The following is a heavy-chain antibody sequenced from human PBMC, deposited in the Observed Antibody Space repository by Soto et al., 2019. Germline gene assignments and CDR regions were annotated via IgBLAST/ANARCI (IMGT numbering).Heavy chain of an antibody. V-gene: IGHV1-46*01. CDR3: ARSIYVDTAMVDY. CDR1: GYTFTSYD. CDR2: INPSGGST. Sequence: ASVNVSCKASGYTFTSYDMHWVRQAPGQGLEWMGIINPSGGSTSYAQKFQGRVTMTRDTSTSTVYMELSSLRSEDTAVYYCARSIYVDTAMVDYWGQGTLVTVSS. D-gene: IGHD5-18*01. J-gene: IGHJ4*02.